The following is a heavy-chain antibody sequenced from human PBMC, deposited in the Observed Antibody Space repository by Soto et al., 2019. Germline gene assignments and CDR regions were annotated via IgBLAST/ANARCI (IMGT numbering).Heavy chain of an antibody. CDR3: ARETATIMGDWFDP. CDR2: IYRSGST. J-gene: IGHJ5*02. Sequence: PSETLSLTCAVSGASISSVVYSWSWILQPPGKGLEWIGYIYRSGSTYYNPSLKSRVTISVDRSKNQFSLKLSSVTAADTAVYYCARETATIMGDWFDPWGQGTLVTVSS. D-gene: IGHD5-12*01. CDR1: GASISSVVYS. V-gene: IGHV4-30-2*01.